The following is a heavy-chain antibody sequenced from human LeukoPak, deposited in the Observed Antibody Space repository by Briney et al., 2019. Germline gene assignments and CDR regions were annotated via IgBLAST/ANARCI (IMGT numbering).Heavy chain of an antibody. V-gene: IGHV1-2*04. CDR2: INPNSGGT. CDR1: GYTFTGYY. Sequence: ASVKVSCKASGYTFTGYYMHWVRQAPGQGLEWMGWINPNSGGTNYAQKFQGWVTMTRDTSISTAYMELSRLRSDDTAVYYCARAMDTAMAPDDAFDIWGQGTMVTVSS. D-gene: IGHD5-18*01. J-gene: IGHJ3*02. CDR3: ARAMDTAMAPDDAFDI.